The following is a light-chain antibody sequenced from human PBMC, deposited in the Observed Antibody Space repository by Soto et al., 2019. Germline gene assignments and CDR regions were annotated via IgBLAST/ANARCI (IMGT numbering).Light chain of an antibody. CDR2: AAS. CDR1: QDISNY. J-gene: IGKJ5*01. Sequence: DIQMTQSPSSLSASVGDIVTINCRTSQDISNYLAWYQQKPGKVPKLLIYAASSLRSGVPSRFTASAFGTDFTLTISSLQPEDVATYYCQQSYSTPITFGQGTRLEIK. V-gene: IGKV1-27*01. CDR3: QQSYSTPIT.